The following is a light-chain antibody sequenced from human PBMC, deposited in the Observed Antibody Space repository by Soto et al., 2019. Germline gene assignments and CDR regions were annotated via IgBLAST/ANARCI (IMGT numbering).Light chain of an antibody. V-gene: IGKV3-20*01. CDR1: QSVSGSY. CDR3: QQYGSSPPYT. CDR2: GSS. J-gene: IGKJ2*01. Sequence: EIVLTQSPGTLSLSPGERATLSCRASQSVSGSYLAWYQQKPGQSPRLLIYGSSDRATGIPDRFSGSGSGTDFPLTISRVEPEDFAVYYCQQYGSSPPYTFGQGTKLEIK.